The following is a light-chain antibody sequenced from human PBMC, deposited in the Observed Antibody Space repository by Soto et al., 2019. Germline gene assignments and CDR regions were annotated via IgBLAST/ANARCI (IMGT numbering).Light chain of an antibody. CDR1: QSVSTN. V-gene: IGKV3-20*01. J-gene: IGKJ1*01. CDR3: QQYGSSGT. CDR2: GAS. Sequence: TQSPATLSVSPGERATLSCRASQSVSTNLAWYQQKPGQAPRLLIYGASNRATGIPDRFSGTGSGTDFTLTISSLEPEDFAVYYCQQYGSSGTFGQGTKVDIK.